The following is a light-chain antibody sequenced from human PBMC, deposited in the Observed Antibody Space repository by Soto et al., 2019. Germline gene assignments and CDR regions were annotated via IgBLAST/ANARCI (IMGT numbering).Light chain of an antibody. V-gene: IGKV1-17*03. J-gene: IGKJ4*01. Sequence: VHMTQSPSAMSASVGYRVTITCRASQGINSYLAWFQQKQGKVPKRLIYAASNLESGVPSRFSGSGSGTDFNLTISSLQPEDFATYYCQQLNSYPLTFGGGTKVDIK. CDR2: AAS. CDR3: QQLNSYPLT. CDR1: QGINSY.